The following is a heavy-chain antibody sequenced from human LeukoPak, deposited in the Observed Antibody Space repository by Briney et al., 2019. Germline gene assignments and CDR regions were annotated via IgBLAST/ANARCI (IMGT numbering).Heavy chain of an antibody. CDR3: AKDTVAYVSGTSYIGNYFDY. D-gene: IGHD3-10*01. Sequence: GGSLRLSCAASGFTFSTYTMHWVRQAPGKGLEWVAVILYDGTNQYYADSVKGRFTISRDNSRNTLYLQMNRLRTEDTALYYCAKDTVAYVSGTSYIGNYFDYWGQGALVTVSS. CDR1: GFTFSTYT. V-gene: IGHV3-30-3*01. CDR2: ILYDGTNQ. J-gene: IGHJ4*02.